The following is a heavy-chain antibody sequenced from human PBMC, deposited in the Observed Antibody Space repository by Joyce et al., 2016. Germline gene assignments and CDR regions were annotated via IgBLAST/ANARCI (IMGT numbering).Heavy chain of an antibody. CDR2: INPDRGDT. CDR1: VFSCSGYY. CDR3: AREYGGTFYFDY. J-gene: IGHJ4*02. V-gene: IGHV1-2*02. Sequence: QVQLVQSGAEVKNPGASVKVSCKASVFSCSGYYIHWVRQAPGQGLEWMGWINPDRGDTIYAQKFQGRVTMTRDTSISTVYLELGRLTSDDTALYYCAREYGGTFYFDYWGQVTLVTVSS. D-gene: IGHD4-23*01.